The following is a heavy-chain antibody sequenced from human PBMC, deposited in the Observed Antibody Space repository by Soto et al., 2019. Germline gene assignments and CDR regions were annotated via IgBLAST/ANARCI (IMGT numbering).Heavy chain of an antibody. CDR2: IIPILGIA. CDR3: ARRVHDYGYYVALDY. V-gene: IGHV1-69*02. Sequence: QVQLVQSGAEVKKPGSSVKVSCKASGGTFSSYTISWVRQAPGQGLEWMGRIIPILGIANYAQKLQGRVTNTADKSTSPAYMELSSLRSEDTAVYYCARRVHDYGYYVALDYWGQGTLVTVSS. CDR1: GGTFSSYT. J-gene: IGHJ4*02. D-gene: IGHD4-17*01.